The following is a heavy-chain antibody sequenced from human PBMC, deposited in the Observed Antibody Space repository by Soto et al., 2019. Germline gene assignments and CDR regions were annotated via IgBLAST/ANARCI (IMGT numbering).Heavy chain of an antibody. CDR1: GFTFSSYG. Sequence: GGSLRLSCAASGFTFSSYGMHWVRQAPGKGLEWVAAISCDGSNKYYADSVKGRFTISRDNSKNTLYLQMNSLRAEDVSVYYCAKEGGSTNPCYCDSDLDYWGQGTLVTVSS. CDR3: AKEGGSTNPCYCDSDLDY. J-gene: IGHJ4*02. CDR2: ISCDGSNK. D-gene: IGHD2-15*01. V-gene: IGHV3-30*18.